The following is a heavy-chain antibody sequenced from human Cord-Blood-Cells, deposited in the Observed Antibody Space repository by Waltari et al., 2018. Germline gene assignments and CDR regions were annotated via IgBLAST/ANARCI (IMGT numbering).Heavy chain of an antibody. D-gene: IGHD3-3*01. Sequence: QVQLQESGPGLVKPSETLSLTCTVSGYSISSGYYWGWIRQHPGKGLEWIGSTYHSGSTYYNPSLKSRVTISVDTSKNQFSLKLSSVTAADTAVYYCARDAGQREWLLYYYYGMDVWGQGTTVTVSS. CDR3: ARDAGQREWLLYYYYGMDV. J-gene: IGHJ6*02. CDR1: GYSISSGYY. CDR2: TYHSGST. V-gene: IGHV4-38-2*02.